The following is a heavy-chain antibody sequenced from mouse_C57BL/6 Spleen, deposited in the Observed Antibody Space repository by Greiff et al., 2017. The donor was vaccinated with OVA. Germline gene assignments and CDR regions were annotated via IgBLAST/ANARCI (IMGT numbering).Heavy chain of an antibody. J-gene: IGHJ2*01. Sequence: DVQLVESGGGLVKPGGSLKLSCAASGFTFSDYGMHWVRQAPEKGLEWVAYISSGSSTIYYADTVKGRFTISRDNAKNTLFLQMTSLRSEDTAMYYCARDYGSSSYYFDYWGQGTTLTVSS. CDR1: GFTFSDYG. CDR3: ARDYGSSSYYFDY. D-gene: IGHD1-1*01. CDR2: ISSGSSTI. V-gene: IGHV5-17*01.